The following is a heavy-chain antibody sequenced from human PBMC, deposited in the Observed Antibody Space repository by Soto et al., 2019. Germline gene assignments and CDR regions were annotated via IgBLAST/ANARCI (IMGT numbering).Heavy chain of an antibody. Sequence: QVHLVQSGAEVKKPGASVKVSCRASGYSFTDYYMHWVRQAPGQGLEWMGWINTKTGGTNYAQRVQGRVTMTGDMSINTAYMELSRLSSDDTAVYYCARVGPTGGFDPWGQGTVVTVSS. CDR2: INTKTGGT. CDR1: GYSFTDYY. J-gene: IGHJ5*02. CDR3: ARVGPTGGFDP. V-gene: IGHV1-2*02. D-gene: IGHD1-26*01.